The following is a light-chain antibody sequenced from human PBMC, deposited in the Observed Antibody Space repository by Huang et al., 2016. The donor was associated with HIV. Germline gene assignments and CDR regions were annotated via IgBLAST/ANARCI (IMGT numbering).Light chain of an antibody. CDR2: DAS. Sequence: AIQLTQSPSSLSASVGDRVTITCRASRGISSVLAWYQQKPGKAPKLLFFDASSLESWVPSRFSGSGSGTDFTLTISSLQPEDFATYYCQQFNNYLTFGQGTRLEIQ. CDR3: QQFNNYLT. CDR1: RGISSV. V-gene: IGKV1D-13*01. J-gene: IGKJ5*01.